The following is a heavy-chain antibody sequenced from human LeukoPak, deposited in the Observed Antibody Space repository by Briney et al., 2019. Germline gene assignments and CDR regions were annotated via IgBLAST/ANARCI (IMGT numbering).Heavy chain of an antibody. V-gene: IGHV3-21*06. Sequence: GGSLRLSCAASGFTFSSYDMNWVRQAPGKGLEWVSSISSTSNYINYADSVKGRFTISRDNAKSSLYLQMNSLRVEDTAVYYCARTLFGAFNWFDPWGQGALVTVSS. CDR2: ISSTSNYI. CDR3: ARTLFGAFNWFDP. J-gene: IGHJ5*02. CDR1: GFTFSSYD. D-gene: IGHD3-3*01.